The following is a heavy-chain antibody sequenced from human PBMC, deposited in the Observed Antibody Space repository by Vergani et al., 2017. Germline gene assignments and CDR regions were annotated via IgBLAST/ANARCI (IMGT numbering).Heavy chain of an antibody. Sequence: EVQLLDFGGGLVQPGGSLRLSCAASGFTFNIYAMSWVRQAPGKGLEWVSGISASGGSTYYADSVRGRFTIPRDNSKNTLYLQMNSLRAEDTAVYFCAKGLGRPVVPGDFDYWGQGTLVTVSS. CDR2: ISASGGST. V-gene: IGHV3-23*01. J-gene: IGHJ4*02. CDR1: GFTFNIYA. D-gene: IGHD2-2*01. CDR3: AKGLGRPVVPGDFDY.